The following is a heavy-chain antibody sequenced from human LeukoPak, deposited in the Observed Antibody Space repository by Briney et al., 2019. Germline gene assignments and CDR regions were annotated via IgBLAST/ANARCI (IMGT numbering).Heavy chain of an antibody. J-gene: IGHJ4*02. D-gene: IGHD6-19*01. V-gene: IGHV4-59*08. CDR3: ARYRYYSSGYYYFDY. CDR1: GGSISSYY. Sequence: SETLSLTCTVSGGSISSYYWSWIRQPPGKGLEWIGYIYYSGSTNYNPSLKSRVTISVDTSKNQFSLKLSSVTAADTAVYYCARYRYYSSGYYYFDYWAREPWSPSPQ. CDR2: IYYSGST.